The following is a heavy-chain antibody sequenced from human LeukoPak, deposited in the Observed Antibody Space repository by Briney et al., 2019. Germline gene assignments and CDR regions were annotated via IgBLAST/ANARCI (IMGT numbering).Heavy chain of an antibody. CDR1: GGSISSYY. J-gene: IGHJ3*02. D-gene: IGHD5-24*01. CDR2: IYYSGST. V-gene: IGHV4-59*01. Sequence: KPSETLSLTCTVSGGSISSYYWSWIRQPPGKGLEWIGYIYYSGSTNYNPSLKSRVTISVDTSKNQFSLKLSSVTAADTAVYYCARYRPRWLQTPARDAFDIWGQGTMVTVSS. CDR3: ARYRPRWLQTPARDAFDI.